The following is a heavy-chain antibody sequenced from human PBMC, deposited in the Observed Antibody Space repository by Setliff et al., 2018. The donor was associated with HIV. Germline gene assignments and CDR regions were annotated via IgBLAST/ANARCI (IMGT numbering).Heavy chain of an antibody. CDR2: TDWDDDK. V-gene: IGHV2-70*11. CDR3: ARFHSSGYYYYFDY. Sequence: SGPTLVNPTQTLTLTCTFSGFSLCTSGMCVSWIRQPPGKALEWLARTDWDDDKYYSTSLKTRLTISKDTSKNQVVLTITNMDPVDTATYYCARFHSSGYYYYFDYWGQGTLVTVSS. J-gene: IGHJ4*02. D-gene: IGHD3-22*01. CDR1: GFSLCTSGMC.